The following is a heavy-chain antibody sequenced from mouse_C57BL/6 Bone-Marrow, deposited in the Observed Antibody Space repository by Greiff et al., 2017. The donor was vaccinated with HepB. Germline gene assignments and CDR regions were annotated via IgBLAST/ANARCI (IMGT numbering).Heavy chain of an antibody. Sequence: VKLMESGPGLVQPSQSLSITCTVSGFSLTSYGVHWVRQSPGKGLEWLGVIWSGGSTDYNAAFISRLSISKDNSKSQVFFKMNSLQADDTAIYYCANYYGSSYPLYWYFDVWGTGTTVTVSS. J-gene: IGHJ1*03. CDR3: ANYYGSSYPLYWYFDV. D-gene: IGHD1-1*01. CDR1: GFSLTSYG. CDR2: IWSGGST. V-gene: IGHV2-2*01.